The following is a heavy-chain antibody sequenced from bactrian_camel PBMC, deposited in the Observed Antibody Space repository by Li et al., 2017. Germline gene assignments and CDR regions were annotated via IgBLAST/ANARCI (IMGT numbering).Heavy chain of an antibody. J-gene: IGHJ4*01. Sequence: VQLVESGGGLVQPGESLRLSCATSGFTFSAYAMTWVRQTPGKGPEWVSTIDNRGTGTYYADSVKGRLTMSRDDAKNWVLLQMSNLKPEDTAVYYCNPFGGPWNSNCRQRVWGQGTKVTVS. V-gene: IGHV3S31*01. CDR1: GFTFSAYA. D-gene: IGHD2*01. CDR2: IDNRGTGT. CDR3: NPFGGPWNSNCRQRV.